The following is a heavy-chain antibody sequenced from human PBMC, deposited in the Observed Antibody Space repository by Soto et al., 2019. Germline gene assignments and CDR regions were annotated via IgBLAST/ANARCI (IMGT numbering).Heavy chain of an antibody. J-gene: IGHJ6*03. V-gene: IGHV3-11*01. CDR2: ISSSGSTI. CDR3: ARVPAMSLARHDLTGTTYYYYYMHV. D-gene: IGHD1-7*01. CDR1: GFTFSDYY. Sequence: QVQLVESGGGLVKPGGSLRLSCAASGFTFSDYYMSWIRQAPGKGLEWVSYISSSGSTIYYADSVKGRFTISRDNAKNSLYLQMNSLRAEDTAVYYCARVPAMSLARHDLTGTTYYYYYMHVWGKGTTVTVSS.